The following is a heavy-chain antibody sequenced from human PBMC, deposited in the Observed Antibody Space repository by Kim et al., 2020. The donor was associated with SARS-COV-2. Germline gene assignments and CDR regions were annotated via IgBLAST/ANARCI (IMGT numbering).Heavy chain of an antibody. Sequence: SETLSLTCTVSGGSISSSSYYWGWIRQPPGKGLEWIGSIYYSGSTYYNPSLKSRVTISVDTSKNQFSLKLSSVTAADTAVYYCARDQRYYGSGSYYNLFDPWGQGTLVTVSS. CDR1: GGSISSSSYY. J-gene: IGHJ5*02. D-gene: IGHD3-10*01. CDR2: IYYSGST. V-gene: IGHV4-39*07. CDR3: ARDQRYYGSGSYYNLFDP.